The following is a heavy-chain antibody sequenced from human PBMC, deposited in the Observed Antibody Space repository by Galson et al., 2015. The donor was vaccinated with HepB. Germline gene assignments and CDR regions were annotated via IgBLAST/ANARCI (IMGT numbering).Heavy chain of an antibody. D-gene: IGHD1-1*01. CDR3: ARDRTVSLDL. V-gene: IGHV3-30-3*01. CDR1: GFTFSSYA. Sequence: SLRLSCAASGFTFSSYAMHWVRQAPGKGLEWVAVISYDGSNKYYADSVKGRFTISRDNSKNTLYLQMNSLRAEDTAVYYCARDRTVSLDLWGRGTLVTVSS. J-gene: IGHJ2*01. CDR2: ISYDGSNK.